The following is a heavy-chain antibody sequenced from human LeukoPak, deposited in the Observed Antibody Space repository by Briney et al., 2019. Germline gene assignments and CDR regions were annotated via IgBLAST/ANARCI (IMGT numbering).Heavy chain of an antibody. CDR1: GFXFSSYN. Sequence: PGGSLRLSCAASGFXFSSYNINWVRQAPGKGLEWVSYISSSSTIHFADSVKGRFTISRDNAKNSLYLQMNSLRDEDTALYYCARGETRLDYWGQGTLVTVSS. V-gene: IGHV3-48*02. J-gene: IGHJ4*02. CDR3: ARGETRLDY. CDR2: ISSSSTI. D-gene: IGHD3-16*01.